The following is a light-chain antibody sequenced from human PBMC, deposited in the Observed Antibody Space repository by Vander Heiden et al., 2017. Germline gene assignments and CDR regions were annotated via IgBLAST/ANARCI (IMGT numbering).Light chain of an antibody. CDR3: SSYTTSGTFPYV. J-gene: IGLJ1*01. CDR2: DVD. CDR1: SSDIGGYSY. V-gene: IGLV2-14*01. Sequence: SALPQPASASGSPGLSITISCTGTSSDIGGYSYVSWYQRHPGKAPKLIIYDVDSRPSGVSNRFSGSKSGKTASLTISGLQAEDEAEYYCSSYTTSGTFPYVFGAGTQVTVL.